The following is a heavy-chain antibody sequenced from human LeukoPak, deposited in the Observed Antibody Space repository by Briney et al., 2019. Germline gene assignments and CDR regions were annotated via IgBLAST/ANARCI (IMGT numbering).Heavy chain of an antibody. CDR2: INQVGRT. Sequence: SETLSLTCAVYDGSISGYYWSWVRQPPGKGLEWIGEINQVGRTNYNPSVDSRVTISVDTSKNQFFLRVNSVTAADTAVYYCARLSWYSDPGNSHTLSGFDPWGLGVLVTVSS. CDR3: ARLSWYSDPGNSHTLSGFDP. J-gene: IGHJ5*02. D-gene: IGHD3-10*01. V-gene: IGHV4-34*01. CDR1: DGSISGYY.